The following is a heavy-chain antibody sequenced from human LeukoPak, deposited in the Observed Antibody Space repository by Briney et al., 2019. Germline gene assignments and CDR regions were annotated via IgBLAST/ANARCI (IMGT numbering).Heavy chain of an antibody. CDR3: AKLIAFTSFYDILTGYEDY. CDR1: GFTFSSYA. D-gene: IGHD3-9*01. Sequence: GGSLRLSCAASGFTFSSYAMSWVRQAPGEGLEWVSAISGSGGSTYYADSVKGRFTISRDNSKNTLYLQMNSLRAEDTAVYYCAKLIAFTSFYDILTGYEDYWGQGTLVTVSS. CDR2: ISGSGGST. V-gene: IGHV3-23*01. J-gene: IGHJ4*02.